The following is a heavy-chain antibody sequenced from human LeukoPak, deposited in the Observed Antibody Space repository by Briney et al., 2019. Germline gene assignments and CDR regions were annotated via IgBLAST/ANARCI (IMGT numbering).Heavy chain of an antibody. Sequence: GASVKVSCKASGYTFTNYAIHWVRQAPGQRFEWMGWINAANGHTKYSQEFQDRITITRDTSATTAYMELSNLKSDDMALYYCARGRGPPNTNRDFYYYYMDVWGTGTTVTVSS. CDR3: ARGRGPPNTNRDFYYYYMDV. V-gene: IGHV1-3*03. J-gene: IGHJ6*03. CDR1: GYTFTNYA. CDR2: INAANGHT. D-gene: IGHD3-10*01.